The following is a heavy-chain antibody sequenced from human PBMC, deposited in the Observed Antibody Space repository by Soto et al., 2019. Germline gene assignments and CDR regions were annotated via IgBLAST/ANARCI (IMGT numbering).Heavy chain of an antibody. CDR1: GYTFTGYY. CDR2: INPNSGGT. CDR3: ARGSVGFGESNYGMDV. J-gene: IGHJ6*02. D-gene: IGHD3-10*01. Sequence: ASVKVSCKASGYTFTGYYMHWVRQAPGQGLEWMGWINPNSGGTNYAQKFQGRVTVTRDTSISTAYMELSRLRSDDTAVYYCARGSVGFGESNYGMDVWGQGTTVTVSS. V-gene: IGHV1-2*02.